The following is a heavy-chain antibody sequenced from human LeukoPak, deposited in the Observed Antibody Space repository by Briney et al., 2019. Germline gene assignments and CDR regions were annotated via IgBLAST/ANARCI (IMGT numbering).Heavy chain of an antibody. CDR2: IIPIFGTA. V-gene: IGHV1-69*01. J-gene: IGHJ6*02. D-gene: IGHD2-2*01. Sequence: GSSVKVSCKASGGTFSSYAISWVRQAPGQGLEWMGGIIPIFGTANYAQKFQGRVTITADESTSTAYMEPSSLRSEDTAVYYCARRGYCSSTSCYPPTIYGMDVWGQGTTVTVSS. CDR3: ARRGYCSSTSCYPPTIYGMDV. CDR1: GGTFSSYA.